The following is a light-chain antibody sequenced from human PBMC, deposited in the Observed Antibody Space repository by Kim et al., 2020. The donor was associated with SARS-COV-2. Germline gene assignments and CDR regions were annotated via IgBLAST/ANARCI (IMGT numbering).Light chain of an antibody. CDR1: NIGSKS. V-gene: IGLV3-21*04. CDR2: YDS. CDR3: QVWDSSSDHRV. J-gene: IGLJ3*02. Sequence: ATGKKARITWGGNNIGSKSVHWYQQKPGQAPVLVIYYDSERPSGIPERLSGSNSGNTATLTISRVEAGDEADYYCQVWDSSSDHRVFGGGTQLTVL.